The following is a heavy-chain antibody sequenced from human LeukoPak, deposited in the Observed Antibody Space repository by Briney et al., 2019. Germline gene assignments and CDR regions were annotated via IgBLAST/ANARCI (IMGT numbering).Heavy chain of an antibody. Sequence: GGSLRLSCAASGFTVSSNYMSWVRQAPGKGLEWVSVIYGGGTTYYADSVKGRFTISRDNSKNTLYLQMNRLRAEDTAVYYCARGVTPDWFDPWGQGTLVTVSS. CDR2: IYGGGTT. D-gene: IGHD2-21*02. CDR1: GFTVSSNY. V-gene: IGHV3-66*01. CDR3: ARGVTPDWFDP. J-gene: IGHJ5*02.